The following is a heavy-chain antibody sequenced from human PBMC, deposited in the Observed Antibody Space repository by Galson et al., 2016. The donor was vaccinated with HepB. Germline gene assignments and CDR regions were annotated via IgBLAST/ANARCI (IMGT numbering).Heavy chain of an antibody. CDR2: ISYDGSNK. CDR1: GFTFSTYD. Sequence: SLRLSCAASGFTFSTYDMHWVRQVPGKGLDWVAVISYDGSNKYYEDSVKGRFTISRDNSQNTLYLQMNSLRTEDTAVYYCAKEGDYGALIYVDYWGQGTLVTVSA. V-gene: IGHV3-30*18. CDR3: AKEGDYGALIYVDY. J-gene: IGHJ4*02. D-gene: IGHD4-17*01.